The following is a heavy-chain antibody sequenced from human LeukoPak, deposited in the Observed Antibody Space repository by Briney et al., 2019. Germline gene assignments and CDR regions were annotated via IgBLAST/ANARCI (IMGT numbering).Heavy chain of an antibody. CDR3: ARGPTVVVATNWFDG. CDR2: IIPILGIA. J-gene: IGHJ5*02. CDR1: GGTFSSYA. V-gene: IGHV1-69*04. D-gene: IGHD2-15*01. Sequence: SVKVSFKASGGTFSSYAISWVRQAPGQGREWMGRIIPILGIANYAQKFQGRVTITADKSTSTDYMELSSLRSEDTAVYYCARGPTVVVATNWFDGWGQGTLVTVSS.